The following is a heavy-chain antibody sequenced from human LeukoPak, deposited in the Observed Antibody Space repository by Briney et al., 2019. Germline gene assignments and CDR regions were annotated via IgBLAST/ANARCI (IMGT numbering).Heavy chain of an antibody. J-gene: IGHJ5*02. CDR2: MYYSGTP. Sequence: PETLSLTCTVSGDSISSVSHYWGWIRQFPGKGLAWIGTMYYSGTPHYNPSLESRVTISVDTSNNQLFLRLNSVTAADTAVYYCVRHASIIVIPTRTHAGGGWFDHWGQGALVTVSS. CDR3: VRHASIIVIPTRTHAGGGWFDH. CDR1: GDSISSVSHY. D-gene: IGHD3-22*01. V-gene: IGHV4-39*01.